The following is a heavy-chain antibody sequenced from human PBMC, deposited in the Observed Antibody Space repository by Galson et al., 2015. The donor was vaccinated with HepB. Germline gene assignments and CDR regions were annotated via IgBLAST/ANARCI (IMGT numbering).Heavy chain of an antibody. V-gene: IGHV3-21*01. CDR2: ISSSSSYI. CDR3: ARDGVAVAGTPFDY. Sequence: SLRLSCAASGFTFSSYSMNWVRQAPGKGLEWVSSISSSSSYIYYADSVKGRFTISRDNAKNSLYLQMNSLRAEDTAVYYCARDGVAVAGTPFDYWGQGTLVTASS. J-gene: IGHJ4*02. D-gene: IGHD6-19*01. CDR1: GFTFSSYS.